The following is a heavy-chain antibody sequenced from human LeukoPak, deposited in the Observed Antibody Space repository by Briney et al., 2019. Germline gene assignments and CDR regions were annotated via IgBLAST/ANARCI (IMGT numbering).Heavy chain of an antibody. CDR2: ISGSGGST. J-gene: IGHJ4*02. D-gene: IGHD5-18*01. V-gene: IGHV3-23*01. CDR1: GFTFSSYA. Sequence: GGSLRLSCAASGFTFSSYAMSWVRQAPGKGLEWVSAISGSGGSTHYADSVKGRFTISRDNSKNTLYLQMNSLRAEDTAVYYCAKAKGYSYGYATVYFDYWGQGTLVTVSS. CDR3: AKAKGYSYGYATVYFDY.